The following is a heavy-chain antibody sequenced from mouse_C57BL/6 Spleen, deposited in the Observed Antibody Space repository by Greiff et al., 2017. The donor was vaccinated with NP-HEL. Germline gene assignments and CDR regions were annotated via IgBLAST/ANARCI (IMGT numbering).Heavy chain of an antibody. J-gene: IGHJ1*03. D-gene: IGHD3-3*01. Sequence: VMLVESGAELVKPGASVKISCKASGYAFSSYWMNWVKQRPGKGLEWIGQIYPGDGDTNYNGKFKGKATLTADKSSSTAYMQLSSLTSEDSAVYFCARGWAHWYFDVWGTGTTVTVSS. CDR1: GYAFSSYW. V-gene: IGHV1-80*01. CDR3: ARGWAHWYFDV. CDR2: IYPGDGDT.